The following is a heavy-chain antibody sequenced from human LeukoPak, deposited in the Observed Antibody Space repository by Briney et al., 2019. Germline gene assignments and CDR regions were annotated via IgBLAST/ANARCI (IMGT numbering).Heavy chain of an antibody. CDR1: GGSISSYY. CDR3: ARSVVPHGWFDP. V-gene: IGHV4-59*08. CDR2: IYYSGST. Sequence: SETLSLTCTVSGGSISSYYWSWIRQPPGKGLEWIGYIYYSGSTNYNPSLKSRVTISVDTSKNQFSLKLSSVTAADTAVYYCARSVVPHGWFDPWGQGTLVTVSS. J-gene: IGHJ5*02. D-gene: IGHD2-2*01.